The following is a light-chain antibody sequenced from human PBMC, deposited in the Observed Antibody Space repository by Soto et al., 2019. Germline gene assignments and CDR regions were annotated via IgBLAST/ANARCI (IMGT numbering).Light chain of an antibody. CDR2: GAS. V-gene: IGKV3-15*01. CDR1: QSVSSN. J-gene: IGKJ1*01. Sequence: EIGMTQSPATLYVSPGERATLSCGASQSVSSNLAWYQQKPGQAPRLLIYGASTRATGIPARFSGSGSGTDFTLTISRLEPEDFAVYWCQQFGTSPYTFGQGTKVDIK. CDR3: QQFGTSPYT.